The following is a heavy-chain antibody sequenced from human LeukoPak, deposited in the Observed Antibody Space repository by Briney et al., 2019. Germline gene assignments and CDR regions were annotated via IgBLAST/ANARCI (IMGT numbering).Heavy chain of an antibody. CDR2: IGGGGYST. CDR1: GFTFSSYV. Sequence: PGGSLRLSCAASGFTFSSYVMNWVRQAPGKGLEWVSTIGGGGYSTYYADSVKGRFTISRGNSKNTLFLQMNSLRAEDTAIYYCAKGSVSMAGTPGDVWGQGTTVTVSS. V-gene: IGHV3-23*01. D-gene: IGHD6-19*01. J-gene: IGHJ6*02. CDR3: AKGSVSMAGTPGDV.